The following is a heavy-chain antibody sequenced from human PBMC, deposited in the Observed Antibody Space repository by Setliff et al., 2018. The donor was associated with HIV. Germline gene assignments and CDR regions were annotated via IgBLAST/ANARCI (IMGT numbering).Heavy chain of an antibody. CDR1: GGTFSSYA. Sequence: GASVKVSCKASGGTFSSYAISWVRQAPGQGLEWMGWINIYSGNTNYAQKFQGRVTMTTDTSTSTAYMELTSLRFDDTAVYYCARWSCGRTTCYDSPYNWFDPWGQGTLVTV. V-gene: IGHV1-18*01. J-gene: IGHJ5*02. D-gene: IGHD2-2*01. CDR3: ARWSCGRTTCYDSPYNWFDP. CDR2: INIYSGNT.